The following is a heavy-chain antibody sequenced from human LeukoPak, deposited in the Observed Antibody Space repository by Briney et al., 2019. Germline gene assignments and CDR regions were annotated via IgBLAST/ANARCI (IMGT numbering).Heavy chain of an antibody. J-gene: IGHJ4*02. V-gene: IGHV1-2*02. CDR3: AAQGILEWLGYFDY. CDR1: GYTFTGYY. CDR2: INPNSGGT. Sequence: GASVKVSCKASGYTFTGYYMHWVRQAPGQGLERMGWINPNSGGTNDAQKFQGRVTMTRDTSISTAYMELSRLRSDDTAVYYCAAQGILEWLGYFDYWGQGTLVTVSS. D-gene: IGHD3-3*01.